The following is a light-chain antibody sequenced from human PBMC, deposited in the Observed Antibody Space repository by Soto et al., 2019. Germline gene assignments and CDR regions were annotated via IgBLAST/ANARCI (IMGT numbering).Light chain of an antibody. Sequence: DIRMTQSPSTLSASIGDRVTITCRASQSISNWVAWYQQKPGKAPKVVIYDASTLAGGVPSRFSGSASGTEYTLTISSLHPDDFATYYCQHYNGYFGQGTKLEIK. CDR3: QHYNGY. CDR1: QSISNW. V-gene: IGKV1-5*01. CDR2: DAS. J-gene: IGKJ2*01.